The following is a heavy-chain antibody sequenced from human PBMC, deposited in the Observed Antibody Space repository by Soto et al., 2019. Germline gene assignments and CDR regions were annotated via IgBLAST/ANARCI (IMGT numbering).Heavy chain of an antibody. CDR1: GGSISSYY. Sequence: SETLSLTCTVSGGSISSYYWSWIRQPPGKGLEWIGYIYYSGSTNYNPSLKSRVTISVDTSKNQFSLKLSSVTAADTAVYYCAAQSYYDFWSGYLDYWGQGTLVTVSS. CDR2: IYYSGST. J-gene: IGHJ4*02. CDR3: AAQSYYDFWSGYLDY. D-gene: IGHD3-3*01. V-gene: IGHV4-59*01.